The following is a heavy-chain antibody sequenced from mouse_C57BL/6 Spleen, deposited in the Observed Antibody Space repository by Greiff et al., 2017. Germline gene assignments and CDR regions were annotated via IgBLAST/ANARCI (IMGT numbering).Heavy chain of an antibody. CDR3: ARWGYCDSSYGYAMDD. V-gene: IGHV1-55*01. D-gene: IGHD1-1*01. J-gene: IGHJ4*01. CDR2: IYPGSGST. CDR1: GYTFTSYW. Sequence: QVQLQQPGAELVKPGASVKMSCKASGYTFTSYWITWVKQRPGQGLEWIGGIYPGSGSTNYTEKFKGKATLTVDTSSTTAYMQLSSLTSEDSAVYYCARWGYCDSSYGYAMDDWGQGTSVTVAS.